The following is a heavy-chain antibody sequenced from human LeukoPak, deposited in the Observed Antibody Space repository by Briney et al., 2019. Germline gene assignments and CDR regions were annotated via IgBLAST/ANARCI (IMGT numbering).Heavy chain of an antibody. J-gene: IGHJ4*02. V-gene: IGHV3-20*04. Sequence: GSLILSCAASGFTFSSYGMSWVRQAPGKGLEWVSAVNWNGGSTSYADSVKGRFTISRDDAKNSLYLQMDSLRAEDTALYYCARDSSGWYRDFDYWGQGTLVTVSS. D-gene: IGHD6-19*01. CDR3: ARDSSGWYRDFDY. CDR1: GFTFSSYG. CDR2: VNWNGGST.